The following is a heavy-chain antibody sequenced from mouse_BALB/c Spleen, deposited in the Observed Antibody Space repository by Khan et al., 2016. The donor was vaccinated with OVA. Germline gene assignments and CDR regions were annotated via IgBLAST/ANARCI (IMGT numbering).Heavy chain of an antibody. CDR3: ARKNYDGYAMDY. CDR2: ISYGGST. J-gene: IGHJ4*01. Sequence: EVQLVESGPGLVKPSQSLSLTCTVTGYSITSDYAWDWIRQFPGNKLEWMGYISYGGSTSYNQYLKSRISITRDTSKNQFFLQLNSVTTEDTATYDCARKNYDGYAMDYWGKGTSVTVSS. D-gene: IGHD2-4*01. CDR1: GYSITSDYA. V-gene: IGHV3-2*02.